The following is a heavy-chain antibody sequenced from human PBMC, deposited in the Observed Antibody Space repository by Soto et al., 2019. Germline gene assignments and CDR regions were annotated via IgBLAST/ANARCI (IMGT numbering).Heavy chain of an antibody. Sequence: GGSLRLSCAGSGFSISNHGMHWVRQAPGKGLEWVSAISGSGGSTYYADSVKGRFTISRDNAKNSLFLQVNSLRDEDTAVFYCARDIFGERYGMDVWGQGTTVTVSS. V-gene: IGHV3-23*01. J-gene: IGHJ6*02. CDR3: ARDIFGERYGMDV. CDR2: ISGSGGST. D-gene: IGHD2-21*01. CDR1: GFSISNHG.